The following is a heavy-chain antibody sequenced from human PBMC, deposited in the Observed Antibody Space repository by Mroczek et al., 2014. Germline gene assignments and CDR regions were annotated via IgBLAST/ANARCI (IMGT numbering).Heavy chain of an antibody. CDR2: IKQDGSEK. D-gene: IGHD2-8*01. V-gene: IGHV3-7*01. CDR1: GFTFSSYW. J-gene: IGHJ6*02. CDR3: ARDCRYCTNGVCYSPLYYYYGMDV. Sequence: VQLVESGGGLVQPGGSLRLSCAASGFTFSSYWMSWVRQAPGKGLEWVANIKQDGSEKYYVDSVKGRFTISRDNAKNSLYLQMNSLRAEDTAVYYCARDCRYCTNGVCYSPLYYYYGMDVWGQGTTVTVSS.